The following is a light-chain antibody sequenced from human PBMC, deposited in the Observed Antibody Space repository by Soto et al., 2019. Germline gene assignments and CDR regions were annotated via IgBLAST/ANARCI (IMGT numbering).Light chain of an antibody. CDR1: QSITNN. J-gene: IGKJ4*01. V-gene: IGKV3-15*01. Sequence: VMTQSPAALSVSPGERATLSCTSSQSITNNLAWYQQRPGPAPRLLIYGASTRATGVPARFSGSGSWTEFTRTISSLQSEEFATYYCQHFNNWPPELTFAGGTKVDIK. CDR2: GAS. CDR3: QHFNNWPPELT.